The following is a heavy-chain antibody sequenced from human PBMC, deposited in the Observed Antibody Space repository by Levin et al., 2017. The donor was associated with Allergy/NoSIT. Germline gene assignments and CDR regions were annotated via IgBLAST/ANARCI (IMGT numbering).Heavy chain of an antibody. CDR3: AREVAWVFDY. V-gene: IGHV1-46*01. J-gene: IGHJ4*02. D-gene: IGHD2-15*01. CDR2: INPSGGST. Sequence: GESLKISCKASGYTFTSYYMHWVRQAPGQGLEWMGIINPSGGSTSYAQKFQGRVTMTRDTSTSTVYMELSSLRSEDTAVYYCAREVAWVFDYWGQGTLVTVSS. CDR1: GYTFTSYY.